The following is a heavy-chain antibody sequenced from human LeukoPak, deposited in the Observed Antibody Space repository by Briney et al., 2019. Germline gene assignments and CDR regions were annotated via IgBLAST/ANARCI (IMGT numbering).Heavy chain of an antibody. D-gene: IGHD3-10*01. J-gene: IGHJ4*02. CDR2: ISGSGGST. V-gene: IGHV3-23*01. CDR3: AKDDAWLRFGE. Sequence: GSLRLSCAASGFTFSSSAMSWVRQAPGKGLEWVSVISGSGGSTYYADSVKGRFTISRDNSKNTLYLQMNSLRTEDTAVYYCAKDDAWLRFGEWSQGTLVTVSS. CDR1: GFTFSSSA.